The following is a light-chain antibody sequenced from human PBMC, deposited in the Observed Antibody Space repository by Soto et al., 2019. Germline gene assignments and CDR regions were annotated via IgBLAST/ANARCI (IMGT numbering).Light chain of an antibody. Sequence: DIQMTPSPSTLSASVGDRVTITCRACQSVSRWLAWYQQKPGKAPKLLIYKASTLESGVPSKFSGSGSGTEFAMAISSLQPDDSATYYCQQYNDKRAFGQGTKGEIK. CDR3: QQYNDKRA. V-gene: IGKV1-5*03. CDR1: QSVSRW. J-gene: IGKJ1*01. CDR2: KAS.